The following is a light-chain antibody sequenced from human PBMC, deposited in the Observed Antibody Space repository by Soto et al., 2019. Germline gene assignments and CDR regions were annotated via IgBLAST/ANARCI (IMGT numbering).Light chain of an antibody. Sequence: QSVRTQPPSASGTPGQRVTISCSGSSSNIGSNTVNWYQQLPGTAPKLLIYNNNQRPSGVPDRFSGSKSGTSASLAISGLQSEDEADYYCAAWDDSLNGVVFGGGTKLTVL. CDR1: SSNIGSNT. J-gene: IGLJ2*01. V-gene: IGLV1-44*01. CDR3: AAWDDSLNGVV. CDR2: NNN.